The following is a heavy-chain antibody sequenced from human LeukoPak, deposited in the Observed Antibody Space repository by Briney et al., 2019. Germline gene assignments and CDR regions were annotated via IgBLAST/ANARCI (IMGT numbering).Heavy chain of an antibody. CDR1: GYSFTSYW. J-gene: IGHJ6*02. CDR3: ARQSVTMVRGVGYGMDV. D-gene: IGHD3-10*01. Sequence: GESLKISCKGSGYSFTSYWIGWVRQMPGKGLEWMGIIYPGDSDTRYSTSFQGQVTISADKSISTAYLQWSSLKASDTAMYDCARQSVTMVRGVGYGMDVWGQGTTVTVSS. CDR2: IYPGDSDT. V-gene: IGHV5-51*01.